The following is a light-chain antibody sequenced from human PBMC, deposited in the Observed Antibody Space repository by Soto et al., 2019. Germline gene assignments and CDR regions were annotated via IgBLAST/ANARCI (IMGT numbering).Light chain of an antibody. CDR3: QQYGISPFT. Sequence: EIVLTQSPATLSVSPGEIATLSCRASQSVITYLGWYQQRPGQAPRLLIYDASNRATGIPARFSGSGSGTDFTLTISSLEPEDSAVYYCQQYGISPFTFGGGTKVDIK. CDR1: QSVITY. CDR2: DAS. V-gene: IGKV3-11*01. J-gene: IGKJ4*01.